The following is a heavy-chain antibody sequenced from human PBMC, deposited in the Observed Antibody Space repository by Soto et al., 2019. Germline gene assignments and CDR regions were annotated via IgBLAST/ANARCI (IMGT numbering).Heavy chain of an antibody. D-gene: IGHD2-2*01. V-gene: IGHV4-59*01. CDR2: IYYSGST. CDR1: GGSISSYY. J-gene: IGHJ5*02. Sequence: PSETLSLTCTVSGGSISSYYWSWIRQPPGKGLEWIGYIYYSGSTNYNPSLKSRVTISVDTSKNQFSLKLSSVTAADTAVYYCARGYCSSTSCYEGWFDPWGQGTRVTSPQ. CDR3: ARGYCSSTSCYEGWFDP.